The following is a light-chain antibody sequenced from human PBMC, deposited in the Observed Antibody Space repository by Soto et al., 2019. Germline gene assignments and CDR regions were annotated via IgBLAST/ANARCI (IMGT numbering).Light chain of an antibody. V-gene: IGKV3-11*01. J-gene: IGKJ3*01. CDR2: DAS. CDR1: QSVSSY. CDR3: QQRSNWPPA. Sequence: EIVLTQSPATLSLSPGERATLSCRASQSVSSYLAWYQQKPGQAPRRLIYDASNRATGIPARFSGGGSGTDFTLTISSLEPEDFAVYYCQQRSNWPPAFGPGTKVDIK.